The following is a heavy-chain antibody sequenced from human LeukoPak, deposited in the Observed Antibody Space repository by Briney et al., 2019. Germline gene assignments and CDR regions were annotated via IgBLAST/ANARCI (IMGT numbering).Heavy chain of an antibody. CDR3: ARGLSWSGKDY. J-gene: IGHJ4*02. CDR2: INHSGST. CDR1: GGSFSGYY. V-gene: IGHV4-34*01. Sequence: SETLSLTCAVYGGSFSGYYWSWIRQPPGKGLEWIGGINHSGSTNYNPSLKSRVTISVDTSKNQFSLKLSSVTAADTAVYYCARGLSWSGKDYWGQGTLVTVSS.